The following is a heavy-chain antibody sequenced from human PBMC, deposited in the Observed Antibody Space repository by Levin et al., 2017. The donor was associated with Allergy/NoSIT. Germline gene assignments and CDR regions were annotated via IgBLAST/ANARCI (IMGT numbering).Heavy chain of an antibody. CDR2: IYHSGST. D-gene: IGHD6-19*01. CDR3: ARGTAVAGTGWFDP. Sequence: SETLSLTCAVSGGSISSSNWWSWVRQPPGKGLEWIGEIYHSGSTNYNPSLKSRVTISVDKSKNQFSLKLSSVTAADTAVYYCARGTAVAGTGWFDPWGQGTLVTVSS. CDR1: GGSISSSNW. V-gene: IGHV4-4*02. J-gene: IGHJ5*02.